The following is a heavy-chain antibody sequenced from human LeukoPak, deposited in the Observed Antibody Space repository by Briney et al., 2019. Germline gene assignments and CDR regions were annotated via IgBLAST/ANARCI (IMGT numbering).Heavy chain of an antibody. V-gene: IGHV4-59*08. J-gene: IGHJ3*02. CDR1: GDSIRSYY. Sequence: SETLSLTCTVSGDSIRSYYWSWIRQPPGKGLEWIGYIFYSGTPNYNPSLKRRVTISLDTSKNQFSLKLSSVTAADTAVYYCARITDRTIFGEIMHGFDIWGQGTPVTVSS. CDR2: IFYSGTP. CDR3: ARITDRTIFGEIMHGFDI. D-gene: IGHD3-3*01.